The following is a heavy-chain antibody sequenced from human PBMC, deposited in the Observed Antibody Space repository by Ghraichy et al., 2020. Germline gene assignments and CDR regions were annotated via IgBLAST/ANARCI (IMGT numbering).Heavy chain of an antibody. V-gene: IGHV1-18*01. CDR1: GYTFTSYG. CDR2: ISAYDGNT. J-gene: IGHJ4*02. Sequence: ASVKVSCKASGYTFTSYGISWVRQAPGQGLEWMGWISAYDGNTNYPQNFQGRITMTTDTSTSTAYMELRSLKSEDTAVYYCAREPLGVRFWGPEYWGQGTLVTVSS. CDR3: AREPLGVRFWGPEY. D-gene: IGHD3-16*01.